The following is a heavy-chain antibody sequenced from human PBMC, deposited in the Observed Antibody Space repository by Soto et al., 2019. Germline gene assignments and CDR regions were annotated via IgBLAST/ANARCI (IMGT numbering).Heavy chain of an antibody. CDR1: GYTFTSYY. CDR3: ARPYYYDSSGYYGGGAFDI. D-gene: IGHD3-22*01. CDR2: INSSGGST. Sequence: QVQLVQSGAEVKKPGASVKVSCKASGYTFTSYYMHWVRQAPGQGLEWMGIINSSGGSTSYAQKFQGRVTMTRDTSTSTVYMELSSLRSEDTAVYYCARPYYYDSSGYYGGGAFDIWGQGTMVTVSS. V-gene: IGHV1-46*01. J-gene: IGHJ3*02.